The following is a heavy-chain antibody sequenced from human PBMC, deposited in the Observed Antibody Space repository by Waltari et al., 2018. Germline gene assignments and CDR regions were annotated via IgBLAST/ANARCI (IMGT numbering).Heavy chain of an antibody. V-gene: IGHV4-34*01. CDR1: GGSFSGYY. CDR2: IKHSGST. J-gene: IGHJ6*03. CDR3: ARGGGYSYGWGYYYYMDV. Sequence: QVQLQQWGAGLLKPSETLSLTCAVYGGSFSGYYWSWIRQPPGKGLEWIGEIKHSGSTNYNPSLKSRVTISVDTSKNQFSLKLSSVTAADTAVYYCARGGGYSYGWGYYYYMDVWGKGTTVTVSS. D-gene: IGHD5-18*01.